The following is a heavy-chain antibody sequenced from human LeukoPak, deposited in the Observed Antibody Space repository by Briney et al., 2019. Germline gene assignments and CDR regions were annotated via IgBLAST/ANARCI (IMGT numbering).Heavy chain of an antibody. CDR3: ARSKYGGPDY. CDR2: IYYSGRT. D-gene: IGHD3-10*02. CDR1: GGSISSSSYY. Sequence: PSETLSLTCTVSGGSISSSSYYWSWIRQPPGKGLEWIGYIYYSGRTNYNPSLKSRVTISVNTSKNQFSLKLSSVTAADTAVYYCARSKYGGPDYWGQGTLVTVSS. V-gene: IGHV4-61*01. J-gene: IGHJ4*02.